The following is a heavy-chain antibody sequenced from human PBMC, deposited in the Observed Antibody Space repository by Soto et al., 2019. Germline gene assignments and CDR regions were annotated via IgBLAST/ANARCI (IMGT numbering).Heavy chain of an antibody. V-gene: IGHV4-30-2*01. D-gene: IGHD6-19*01. CDR2: IYHSGST. CDR1: GGSISSGGYS. Sequence: PSETLSLTCTVSGGSISSGGYSWSWIRQPPGKDLEWIGYIYHSGSTYYNPSLKSRVTISLDRSKNHFSLKLSSVSAADTAVYYCARAQWLLLDYWGQGNLVTVSS. J-gene: IGHJ4*02. CDR3: ARAQWLLLDY.